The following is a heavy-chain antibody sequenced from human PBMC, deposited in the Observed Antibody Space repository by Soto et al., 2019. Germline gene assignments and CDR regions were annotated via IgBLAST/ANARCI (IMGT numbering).Heavy chain of an antibody. CDR3: AKLTASTNGVCFGELLISHYYYYGMDV. J-gene: IGHJ6*01. D-gene: IGHD3-10*01. CDR1: RXSFRSYS. V-gene: IGHV3-23*01. Sequence: GSRGLWCAASRXSFRSYSVSGVRQAPGKGLELVSSIIGSGGSTYYADSVKGRFTISRENSKNTLYLQMKSLRAHATAVYYCAKLTASTNGVCFGELLISHYYYYGMDVWGQGTTVTVS. CDR2: IIGSGGST.